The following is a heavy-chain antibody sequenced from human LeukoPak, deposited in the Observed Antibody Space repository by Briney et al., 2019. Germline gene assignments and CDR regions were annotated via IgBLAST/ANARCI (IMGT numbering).Heavy chain of an antibody. V-gene: IGHV4-4*07. CDR1: GGSITSYY. CDR3: ARGGWRNTWPASDY. J-gene: IGHJ4*02. Sequence: PSETLSLTCTVSGGSITSYYWSWIRQAAGKGLEWVGRIYTSGSTNYNPSLKSRVTISVDTSKNQFSLKLSSVTAADTAVYYCARGGWRNTWPASDYWGQGTLVTVSS. D-gene: IGHD6-25*01. CDR2: IYTSGST.